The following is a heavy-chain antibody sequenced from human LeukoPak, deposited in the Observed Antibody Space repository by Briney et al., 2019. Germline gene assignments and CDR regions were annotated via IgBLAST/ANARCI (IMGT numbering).Heavy chain of an antibody. V-gene: IGHV1-69*13. D-gene: IGHD6-13*01. CDR1: GGTFSKYT. Sequence: ASVKVSCKASGGTFSKYTISWVRQAPGQGLEWMGGIIPIFGTANYAQKFQGRVTITADESTSTAYMELSSLRSEDTAVYYCAREGYSSSWYYFDYWGQGTLVTVSS. CDR3: AREGYSSSWYYFDY. CDR2: IIPIFGTA. J-gene: IGHJ4*02.